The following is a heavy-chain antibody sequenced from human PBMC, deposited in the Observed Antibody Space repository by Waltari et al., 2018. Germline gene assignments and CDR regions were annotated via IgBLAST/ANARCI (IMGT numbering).Heavy chain of an antibody. CDR3: ATDTGALWMDV. Sequence: QVQLVQSGAEVKKPGASVKISCKTSEYTFASSYVHWVRQAPGQGLEWMGIINPSGGSTIYAQRFQGRVTMTRDTSTSTVYMGLSSLKSEDTAVYYCATDTGALWMDVWGQGTTVTVSS. D-gene: IGHD2-21*01. CDR2: INPSGGST. CDR1: EYTFASSY. V-gene: IGHV1-46*01. J-gene: IGHJ6*02.